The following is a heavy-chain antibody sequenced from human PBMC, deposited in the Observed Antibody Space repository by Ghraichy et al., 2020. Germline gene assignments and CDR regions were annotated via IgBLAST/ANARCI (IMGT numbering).Heavy chain of an antibody. J-gene: IGHJ4*02. Sequence: GESLNISCAASEFTFSSYWMNWVRQAPGKGLEWVANIKQDGSEKYYVDSVKGRFTISRDNAKNSLYLQMNSLRAEDTAVYYCARENWGLDYWGQGTLVTVSS. CDR1: EFTFSSYW. V-gene: IGHV3-7*03. D-gene: IGHD7-27*01. CDR3: ARENWGLDY. CDR2: IKQDGSEK.